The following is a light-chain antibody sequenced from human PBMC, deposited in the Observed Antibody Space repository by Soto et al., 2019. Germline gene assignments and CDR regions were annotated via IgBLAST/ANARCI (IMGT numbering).Light chain of an antibody. V-gene: IGKV3-15*01. CDR2: DAS. Sequence: EIVMTQSPATLSVSPGERATLSCRASQSVSSKLAWYQQKPGQAPRLLIYDASTRATGIPARFSGSVSGTEFTLTISSLQSEDFAVYYCQQYSNWPPITFGRGTRLETK. CDR1: QSVSSK. CDR3: QQYSNWPPIT. J-gene: IGKJ5*01.